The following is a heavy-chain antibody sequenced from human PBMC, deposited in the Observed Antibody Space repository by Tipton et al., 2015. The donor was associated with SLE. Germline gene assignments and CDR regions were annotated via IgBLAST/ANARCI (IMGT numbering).Heavy chain of an antibody. CDR3: ARRWLTPGY. J-gene: IGHJ4*02. Sequence: SLRLSCVGSGFTFSDFWMSWVRQAPGRGLEWVANIKPDGSVTKHVNSVKGRFTISRDNRKNSVYLEMNSLRPEDTAVYYCARRWLTPGYWGQGTLVTVSS. V-gene: IGHV3-7*01. CDR2: IKPDGSVT. CDR1: GFTFSDFW. D-gene: IGHD2-15*01.